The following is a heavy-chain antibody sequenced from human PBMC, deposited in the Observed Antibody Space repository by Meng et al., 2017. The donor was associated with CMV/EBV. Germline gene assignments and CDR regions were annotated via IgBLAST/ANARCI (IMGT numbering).Heavy chain of an antibody. CDR1: GGTFSSYP. J-gene: IGHJ4*02. D-gene: IGHD2-2*01. CDR3: ATGATTSRFRVDY. V-gene: IGHV1-69*13. Sequence: SVKVSCKASGGTFSSYPISWVRQAPGQGLEWMGRIIPIFGVAQYAQNFQGRVTITADEYTNTAYMDVSSLRSEDTAVYYCATGATTSRFRVDYWGQGTLVTVSS. CDR2: IIPIFGVA.